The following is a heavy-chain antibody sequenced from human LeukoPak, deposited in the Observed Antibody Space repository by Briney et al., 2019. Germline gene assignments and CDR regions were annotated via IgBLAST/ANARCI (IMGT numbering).Heavy chain of an antibody. D-gene: IGHD3-3*01. CDR3: AREESDYNFWCGGDF. J-gene: IGHJ4*02. CDR1: GYTFTSYY. CDR2: INPSDGST. V-gene: IGHV1-46*01. Sequence: ASVKVSFKASGYTFTSYYMHWVRQAPGQGLEWMGIINPSDGSTSYAQKFQGRVTMTRDTSTSTVYMELSSLRSEDTAVYYCAREESDYNFWCGGDFWGQEPLVSVSS.